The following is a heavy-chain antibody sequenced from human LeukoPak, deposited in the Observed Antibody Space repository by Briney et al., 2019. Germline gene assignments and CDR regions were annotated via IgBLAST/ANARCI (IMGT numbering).Heavy chain of an antibody. CDR2: IIPILGIA. CDR1: GGTSSSYA. V-gene: IGHV1-69*04. J-gene: IGHJ4*02. CDR3: ARDYYDSSGYNDY. Sequence: ASVKVSCKASGGTSSSYAISWVRQAPGQGLEWMGRIIPILGIANYAQKFQGRVTITADKSTSTAYMELSSLRSEDTAVYYCARDYYDSSGYNDYWGQGTLVTVSS. D-gene: IGHD3-22*01.